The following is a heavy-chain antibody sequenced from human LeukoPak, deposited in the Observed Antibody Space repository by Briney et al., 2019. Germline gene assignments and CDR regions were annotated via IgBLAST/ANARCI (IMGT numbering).Heavy chain of an antibody. CDR3: AKDSPRLTAVAGPTNR. D-gene: IGHD6-19*01. V-gene: IGHV3-23*01. CDR1: GFTFSSYA. Sequence: PGGSLRLSCAASGFTFSSYAMSWVRQAPGKGLEWVSAISGSGGSTYYADSVKGRLTISRDNSKNTLYLQMNSLRAEDTAVYYCAKDSPRLTAVAGPTNRWGQGTLVTVSS. CDR2: ISGSGGST. J-gene: IGHJ4*02.